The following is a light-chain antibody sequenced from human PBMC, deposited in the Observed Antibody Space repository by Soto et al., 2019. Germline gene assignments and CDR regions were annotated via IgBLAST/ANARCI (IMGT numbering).Light chain of an antibody. CDR2: ETS. CDR1: QGISNY. J-gene: IGKJ3*01. CDR3: QNDNSAPFS. V-gene: IGKV1-27*01. Sequence: DIQMTQSPSSLSTSVGDRVTITCRASQGISNYLAWYQQKPGKLPKLLIYETSTLPSGVPSRFSGSRCGTDSTPTISSLQPKYGAAYYCQNDNSAPFSFGPGTTVYIK.